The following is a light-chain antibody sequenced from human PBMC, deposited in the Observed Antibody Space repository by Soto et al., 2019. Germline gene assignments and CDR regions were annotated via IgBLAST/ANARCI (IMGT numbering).Light chain of an antibody. Sequence: IQMTQSPSALSASVGDRVTITCRASQDIRHFLAWYQHKPGRVPKLLIYAASTLQSGVPSRFSGSGSGTDFILTISSLQPEDAATYSCQKYKTATRTFGGGTTVEI. CDR1: QDIRHF. V-gene: IGKV1-27*01. CDR3: QKYKTATRT. J-gene: IGKJ4*01. CDR2: AAS.